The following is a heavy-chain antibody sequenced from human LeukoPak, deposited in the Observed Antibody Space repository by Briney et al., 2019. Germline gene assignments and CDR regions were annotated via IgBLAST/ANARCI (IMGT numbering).Heavy chain of an antibody. CDR2: LSGSGAST. CDR3: AKDIVVVPASTALWDY. Sequence: GGSLRLSCAASGFTVSTYYMTWVRQAPGKGLEWVSALSGSGASTYYADSVKGRFTISRDNSKNTLYLQMNSLRAEDTAIYYCAKDIVVVPASTALWDYWGQGTLVTVSS. V-gene: IGHV3-23*01. CDR1: GFTVSTYY. J-gene: IGHJ4*02. D-gene: IGHD2-2*01.